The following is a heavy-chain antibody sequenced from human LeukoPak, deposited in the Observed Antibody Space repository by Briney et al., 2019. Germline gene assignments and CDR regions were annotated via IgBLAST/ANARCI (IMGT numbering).Heavy chain of an antibody. D-gene: IGHD6-19*01. CDR3: VRVDSSGWWSFDY. CDR2: INGDGIGT. V-gene: IGHV3-74*01. CDR1: GFTFSSYW. Sequence: GGSLRLSCAASGFTFSSYWMHWVRQAPGKGLVWVSRINGDGIGTNYADSVKGRFTVSRDNAKNTLYLQMNSLRAKDTAVYYCVRVDSSGWWSFDYWGQGTLVTVSS. J-gene: IGHJ4*02.